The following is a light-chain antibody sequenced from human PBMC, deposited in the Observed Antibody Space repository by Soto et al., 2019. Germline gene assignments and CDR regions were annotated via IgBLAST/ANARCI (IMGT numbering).Light chain of an antibody. V-gene: IGLV2-14*01. CDR1: SSDVGGYIY. CDR2: DVT. CDR3: SSYTTSSSYV. J-gene: IGLJ1*01. Sequence: QSVLTQPASVSGSPGQSITISCTGTSSDVGGYIYVSWYQQHPGKAPKLMIYDVTSRPSGVSYRFSGSKSGNTASLTISGLQAEDEADYYCSSYTTSSSYVCGTGTKVTVL.